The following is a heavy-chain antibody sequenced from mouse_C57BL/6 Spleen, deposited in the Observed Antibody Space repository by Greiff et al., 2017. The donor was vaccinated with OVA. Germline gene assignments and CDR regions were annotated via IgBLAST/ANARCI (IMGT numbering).Heavy chain of an antibody. Sequence: VQLQQSGPGLVQPSQSLSITCTVSGFSLTSYGVHWVRQSPGKGLEWLGVIWSGGSTDYNAAFISRLSISTDNSKSQVFFKMNSLQSDDTAIYYCARNYLDYYGSSPFAYWGQGTLVTVSA. CDR3: ARNYLDYYGSSPFAY. CDR1: GFSLTSYG. J-gene: IGHJ3*01. CDR2: IWSGGST. V-gene: IGHV2-2*01. D-gene: IGHD1-1*01.